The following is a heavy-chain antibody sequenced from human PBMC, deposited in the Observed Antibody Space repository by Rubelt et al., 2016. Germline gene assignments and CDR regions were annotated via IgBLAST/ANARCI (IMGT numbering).Heavy chain of an antibody. D-gene: IGHD6-19*01. CDR1: GYNFISYV. Sequence: QAQLVQSGSELRKPGASVKVSCKASGYNFISYVIHWVRQAPGQGLEWMGWINTNTESRMYAQVFTGRFVFSVDTSVTTAYLEFSSLKSEDSGVCYWAGGLDLKYWYFDVWGRGTQLSVSS. J-gene: IGHJ2*01. CDR2: INTNTESR. V-gene: IGHV7-4-1*02. CDR3: AGGLDLKYWYFDV.